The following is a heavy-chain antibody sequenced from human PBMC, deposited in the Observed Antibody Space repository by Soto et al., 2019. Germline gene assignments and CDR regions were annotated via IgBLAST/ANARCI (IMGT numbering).Heavy chain of an antibody. CDR1: GFTFSSYG. D-gene: IGHD3-3*01. CDR3: AKGNDFWSVYALDY. Sequence: QVQLVESGGGVVQPGRSLRLSCAASGFTFSSYGMHWVRQAPGKGLEWVAVLSYDGSNKYYADSVKGRFTISRDNSKNTLYLQMNSLRAEDTAVYYCAKGNDFWSVYALDYWGQGTLVTVSS. CDR2: LSYDGSNK. J-gene: IGHJ4*02. V-gene: IGHV3-30*18.